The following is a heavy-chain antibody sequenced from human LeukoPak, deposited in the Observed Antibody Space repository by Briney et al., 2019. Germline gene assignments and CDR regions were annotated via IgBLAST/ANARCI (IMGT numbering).Heavy chain of an antibody. V-gene: IGHV1-18*01. CDR3: ARATRYYGSGSFDY. CDR2: ISAYNGNT. J-gene: IGHJ4*02. CDR1: GYTFTRYG. Sequence: GASVKVSCKASGYTFTRYGISWVRQAPGQGLEWMGWISAYNGNTNYAQKLQGRVTMTTDTSTSTAYMELRSLRSDDTAVYYCARATRYYGSGSFDYWGQGTLLTVSS. D-gene: IGHD3-10*01.